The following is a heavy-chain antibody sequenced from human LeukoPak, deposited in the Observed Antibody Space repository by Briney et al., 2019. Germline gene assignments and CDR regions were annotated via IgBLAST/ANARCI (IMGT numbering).Heavy chain of an antibody. CDR1: GGSFSGYY. CDR3: ARHPDNWNDGFDY. D-gene: IGHD1-20*01. Sequence: SETLSLTCAVYGGSFSGYYWSWIRQPPGKGLEWIGEINHSGSTNYNPPLKSRVTISVDTSKNQFSLKLSSVTAADTAVYYCARHPDNWNDGFDYWGQGTLVTVSS. CDR2: INHSGST. V-gene: IGHV4-34*01. J-gene: IGHJ4*02.